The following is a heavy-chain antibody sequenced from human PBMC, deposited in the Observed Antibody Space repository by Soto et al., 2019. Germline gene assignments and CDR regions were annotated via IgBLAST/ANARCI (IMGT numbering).Heavy chain of an antibody. CDR1: GFTFSSYA. V-gene: IGHV3-23*01. D-gene: IGHD6-13*01. Sequence: GGSLRLSCAASGFTFSSYAMSWVRQAPGKGLEWVSAISGSGGSTYYADSVKGRFTISRDNSKNTLYLQMNSLRAEDTAVYYCAKDRGSSSWYGGGMAVWGQGTTVTVSS. CDR3: AKDRGSSSWYGGGMAV. J-gene: IGHJ6*02. CDR2: ISGSGGST.